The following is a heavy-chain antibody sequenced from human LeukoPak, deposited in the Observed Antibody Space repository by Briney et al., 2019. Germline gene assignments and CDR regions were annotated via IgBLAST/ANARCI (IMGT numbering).Heavy chain of an antibody. D-gene: IGHD2-2*01. CDR1: GFTFSSYS. CDR3: ANTGAGTSSYFYYYMDV. J-gene: IGHJ6*03. Sequence: GGSLRLSCAASGFTFSSYSMNWVRQAPGKGLEWVSSISSSSSYIYYADSVKGRFTISRDNAKNSLYLQMNSLRAEDTAVYYCANTGAGTSSYFYYYMDVWGKGTTVTVSS. V-gene: IGHV3-21*01. CDR2: ISSSSSYI.